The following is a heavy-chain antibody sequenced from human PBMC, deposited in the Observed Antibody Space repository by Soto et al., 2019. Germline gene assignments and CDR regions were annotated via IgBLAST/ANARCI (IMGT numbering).Heavy chain of an antibody. Sequence: SETLSLTCTVSGGSISSGGYYWSWIRQHPGKGLEWIGYIYYSGSTYYNPSLKSRVTISVDTSKNQFSLKLSSVTAADTAVYYCATPQGYCSSTSCASDAFDIWGQGTMVTVSS. CDR1: GGSISSGGYY. V-gene: IGHV4-31*03. CDR2: IYYSGST. D-gene: IGHD2-2*01. J-gene: IGHJ3*02. CDR3: ATPQGYCSSTSCASDAFDI.